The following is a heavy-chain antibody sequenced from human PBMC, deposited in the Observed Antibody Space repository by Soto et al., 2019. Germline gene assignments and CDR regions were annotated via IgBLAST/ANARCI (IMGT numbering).Heavy chain of an antibody. CDR1: GFTFSSYG. V-gene: IGHV3-33*01. D-gene: IGHD3-10*01. CDR3: ARESINMVRGVDY. Sequence: QVQLVESGGGVVQPGRSLRLSCAASGFTFSSYGMHWVRQAPGKGLEWVAVIWYVGSNKYYADSVKGRFTISRDNSKNTLYLQMNSLRAEDTAVYYCARESINMVRGVDYWGQGTLVTVSS. CDR2: IWYVGSNK. J-gene: IGHJ4*02.